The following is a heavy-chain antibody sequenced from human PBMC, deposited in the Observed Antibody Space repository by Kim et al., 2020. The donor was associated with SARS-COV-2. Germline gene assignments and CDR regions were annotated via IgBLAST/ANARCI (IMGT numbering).Heavy chain of an antibody. D-gene: IGHD2-2*01. CDR2: IYYSGST. V-gene: IGHV4-39*01. J-gene: IGHJ4*02. CDR1: GGSISSSSYY. CDR3: ARGAEYCSSTSCYFGKFDYSNYWGLGPGGDY. Sequence: SETLSLTCTVSGGSISSSSYYWGWIRQPPGKGLEWIGSIYYSGSTYYNPSLKSRVTISVDTSKNQFSLKLSSVTAADTAVYYCARGAEYCSSTSCYFGKFDYSNYWGLGPGGDYWGQGTLVTVSS.